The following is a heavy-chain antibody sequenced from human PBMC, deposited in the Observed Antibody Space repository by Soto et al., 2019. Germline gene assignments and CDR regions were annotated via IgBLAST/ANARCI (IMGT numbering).Heavy chain of an antibody. D-gene: IGHD2-2*02. CDR1: GFTFSSYG. Sequence: QVQLVESGGGVVQPGRSLRLSCAASGFTFSSYGMHWVRQAPGKGLEWVAVIWYEGSNKYYADSVKGRFTISRDNSKNTLYLQMNRLRAEDTAVYYCARVFSHLAPIYYYYGMDVCGQGTTVTVSS. CDR2: IWYEGSNK. J-gene: IGHJ6*02. V-gene: IGHV3-33*01. CDR3: ARVFSHLAPIYYYYGMDV.